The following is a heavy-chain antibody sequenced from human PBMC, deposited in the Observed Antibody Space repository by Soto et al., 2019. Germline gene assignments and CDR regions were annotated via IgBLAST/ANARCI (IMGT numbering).Heavy chain of an antibody. Sequence: QTLSLTCAISGDSVSSNSPAWNWIRQSPSRGLEWLGRTYYRAKWYNDYAVSVKSRITINPDTSKNQFSLQLNSVTPEDTAVYHCAREVLAVAGYYYYGMDVWGQGTTVTVSS. V-gene: IGHV6-1*01. CDR2: TYYRAKWYN. CDR1: GDSVSSNSPA. J-gene: IGHJ6*02. CDR3: AREVLAVAGYYYYGMDV. D-gene: IGHD6-19*01.